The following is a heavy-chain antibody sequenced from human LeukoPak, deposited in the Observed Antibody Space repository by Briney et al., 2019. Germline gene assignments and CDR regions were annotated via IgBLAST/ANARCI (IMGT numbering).Heavy chain of an antibody. Sequence: ASVKVSCKASGGTFSSYAISWVRQAPGQGLEWMGWMNPNSGNTGYAQKFQDRVTMTRNTSISTAFMELRSLRSEDTAVYYCARSYGSGSFNWFDPWGQGTLVTVSS. V-gene: IGHV1-8*02. CDR3: ARSYGSGSFNWFDP. J-gene: IGHJ5*02. CDR1: GGTFSSYA. CDR2: MNPNSGNT. D-gene: IGHD3-10*01.